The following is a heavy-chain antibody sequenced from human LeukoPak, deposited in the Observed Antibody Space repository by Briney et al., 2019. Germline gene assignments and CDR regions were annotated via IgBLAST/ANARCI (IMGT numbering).Heavy chain of an antibody. CDR1: GFTFSSYS. J-gene: IGHJ4*02. CDR2: ISSSSSTI. CDR3: AREGLGIVGATGHDY. D-gene: IGHD1-26*01. Sequence: PGGSLRLSCAASGFTFSSYSMNWVRQAPGKGLEWVSYISSSSSTIYYADSVKGRFTISRDNAKNSLYLQMNSLRAEDTAVYYCAREGLGIVGATGHDYWGQGTLVTVSS. V-gene: IGHV3-48*01.